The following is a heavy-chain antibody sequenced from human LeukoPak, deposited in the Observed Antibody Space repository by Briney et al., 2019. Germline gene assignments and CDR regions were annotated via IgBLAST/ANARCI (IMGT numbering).Heavy chain of an antibody. CDR1: GYSIPSGFY. V-gene: IGHV4-38-2*01. D-gene: IGHD2-21*02. CDR2: IYYSGNT. J-gene: IGHJ4*02. CDR3: ARENGGDAPPTLDY. Sequence: PSETLSPTCAVSGYSIPSGFYWAWIRQPPGKGLEWLGIIYYSGNTYYNPSLKSRLTISVDTSKNEFSLKLSSVTAADTAVYDCARENGGDAPPTLDYWGQGTLVTVSS.